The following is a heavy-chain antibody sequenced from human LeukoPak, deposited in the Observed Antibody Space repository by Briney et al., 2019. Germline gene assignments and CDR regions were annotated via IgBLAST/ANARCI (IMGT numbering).Heavy chain of an antibody. D-gene: IGHD6-13*01. CDR2: IYTSGST. V-gene: IGHV4-61*02. Sequence: PSETLSLPCTVSGGSISTSNYYWSWIRQPAGKGLEWIGRIYTSGSTNYNPSLKSRVTMSVDTSKNQFSLKLSSVTAADTAVYYCAREGRWAAAGTINWFDPWGQGTLVTVSS. CDR3: AREGRWAAAGTINWFDP. J-gene: IGHJ5*02. CDR1: GGSISTSNYY.